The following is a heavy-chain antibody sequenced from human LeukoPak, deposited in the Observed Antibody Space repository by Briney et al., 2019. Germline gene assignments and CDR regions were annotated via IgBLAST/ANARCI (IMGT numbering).Heavy chain of an antibody. Sequence: GSVKVSCKVSGYTLTELSMHLVRQAPGKGPEGMGGFDPEDGETISAQKFQGRVTMTEDKSTDTAYMERSSLRSEDTAVYYCATVLAEAPGYYFDYWGQGTLVTVSS. V-gene: IGHV1-24*01. J-gene: IGHJ4*02. CDR3: ATVLAEAPGYYFDY. D-gene: IGHD6-13*01. CDR1: GYTLTELS. CDR2: FDPEDGET.